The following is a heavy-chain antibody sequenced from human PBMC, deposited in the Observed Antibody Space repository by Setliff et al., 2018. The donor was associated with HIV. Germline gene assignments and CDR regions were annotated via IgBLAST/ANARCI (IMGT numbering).Heavy chain of an antibody. CDR2: ISSGRDTI. J-gene: IGHJ4*02. CDR1: GSTFSDYE. CDR3: ARGSEDIIAVPMLF. V-gene: IGHV3-48*03. Sequence: PGGSLRLSCAASGSTFSDYEMNWVRQTPERGLEWLAYISSGRDTISYADSVQGRFTISRDNAKNSLYLQMTSLRAEDTAIYYCARGSEDIIAVPMLFWGLGTLVTVSS. D-gene: IGHD2-15*01.